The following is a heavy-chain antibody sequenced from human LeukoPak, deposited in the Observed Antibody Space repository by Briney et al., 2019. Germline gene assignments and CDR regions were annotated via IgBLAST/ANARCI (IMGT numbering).Heavy chain of an antibody. Sequence: PSETLSLTCTVSGGSISSYCWSWIRQPPGKGLEWIGYIYYSGSTNYNPSLKSRVTISVDTSKNRFSLKLSSVTAADTAVYYCARDTGLQYYYYYMDVWGIGTTVTVSS. V-gene: IGHV4-59*01. J-gene: IGHJ6*03. CDR2: IYYSGST. CDR1: GGSISSYC. CDR3: ARDTGLQYYYYYMDV. D-gene: IGHD4-11*01.